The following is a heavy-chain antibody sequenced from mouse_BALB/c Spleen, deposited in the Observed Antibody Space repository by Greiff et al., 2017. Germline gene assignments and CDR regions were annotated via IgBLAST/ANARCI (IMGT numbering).Heavy chain of an antibody. CDR2: IYPGDGDT. CDR3: ARRLGGNYVFMDD. V-gene: IGHV1-80*01. D-gene: IGHD2-1*01. J-gene: IGHJ4*01. CDR1: GYAFSSYW. Sequence: QVQLKESGAELVRPGSSVKISCKASGYAFSSYWMNWVKQRPGQGLEWIGQIYPGDGDTNYNGKFKGKATLTADKSSSTAYMQLSSLTSEDSSVYFCARRLGGNYVFMDDWGQGTSVTVSS.